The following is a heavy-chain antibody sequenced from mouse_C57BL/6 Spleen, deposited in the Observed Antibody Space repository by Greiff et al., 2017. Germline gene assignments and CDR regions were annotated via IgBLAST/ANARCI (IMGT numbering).Heavy chain of an antibody. CDR2: IDPSDSYT. V-gene: IGHV1-69*01. J-gene: IGHJ2*01. D-gene: IGHD1-1*01. CDR1: GYTFTSYW. CDR3: ARSYYGSSYGFDY. Sequence: LQQPGAELVMPGASVKLSCKASGYTFTSYWMHWVKQRPGQGLEWIGEIDPSDSYTNYNQKFKGKSTLTVDKSSSTAYMQLSSLTSEDSAVYYCARSYYGSSYGFDYWGQGTTLTVSS.